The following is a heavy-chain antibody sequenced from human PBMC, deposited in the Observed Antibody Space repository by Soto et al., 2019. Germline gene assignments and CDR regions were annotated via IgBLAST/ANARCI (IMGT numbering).Heavy chain of an antibody. CDR3: ARAGYSSGWYSGFDY. CDR1: GFTFSSHW. V-gene: IGHV3-74*01. J-gene: IGHJ4*02. D-gene: IGHD6-19*01. Sequence: GGSLRLYCAASGFTFSSHWIHWVRQAPGKGLVWVSRINSDGGSTSYADSVKGRFTISRDNAKNTLYLQMNSLRAEDTAVFYCARAGYSSGWYSGFDYWGQGT. CDR2: INSDGGST.